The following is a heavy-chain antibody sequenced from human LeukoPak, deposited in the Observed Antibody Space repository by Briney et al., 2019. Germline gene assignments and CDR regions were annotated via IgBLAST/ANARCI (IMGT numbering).Heavy chain of an antibody. D-gene: IGHD2-2*02. CDR1: GGSISSYY. Sequence: KPSETLSLACTVSGGSISSYYWSWIGQPPGKGLEGIRYIYYSGSTNYNPSLKSRVTISVDTSKNQFSLKLISVTAADTAVYYCARVYCSSTSCYTYYFDYWGRGTLVTVSS. J-gene: IGHJ4*02. CDR2: IYYSGST. V-gene: IGHV4-59*01. CDR3: ARVYCSSTSCYTYYFDY.